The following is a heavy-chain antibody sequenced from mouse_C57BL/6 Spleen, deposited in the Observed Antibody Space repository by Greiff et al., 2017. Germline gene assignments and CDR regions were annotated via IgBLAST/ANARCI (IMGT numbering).Heavy chain of an antibody. V-gene: IGHV1-80*01. J-gene: IGHJ4*01. CDR2: IYPGDGDT. Sequence: VQLQESGAELVKPGASVKISCKASGYAFSSYWMNWVKQRPGKGLEWIGQIYPGDGDTNYNGKFKGKATLTADKSSSTAYMQLSSLTSEDSAVYFCARATGTSYYAMDDWGQGTSVTVSS. CDR3: ARATGTSYYAMDD. CDR1: GYAFSSYW. D-gene: IGHD4-1*01.